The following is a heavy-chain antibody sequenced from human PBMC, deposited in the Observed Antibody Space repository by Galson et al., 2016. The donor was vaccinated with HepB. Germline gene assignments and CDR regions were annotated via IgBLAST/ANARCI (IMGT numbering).Heavy chain of an antibody. CDR1: GFTFGAYA. D-gene: IGHD2-2*01. CDR2: IRSNAYGGTT. J-gene: IGHJ4*02. CDR3: AREKILPAVTFDY. Sequence: SLRLSCAASGFTFGAYAMSWFRQAPGKGLEWVGFIRSNAYGGTTEYAASVKGRFTISRDDSKSIAYLQMNSLKTEDTALYYGAREKILPAVTFDYWGQGTLVTVSS. V-gene: IGHV3-49*03.